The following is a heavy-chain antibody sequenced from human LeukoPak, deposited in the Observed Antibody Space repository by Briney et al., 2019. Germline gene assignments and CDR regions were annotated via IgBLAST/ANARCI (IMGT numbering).Heavy chain of an antibody. V-gene: IGHV1-46*01. CDR1: GYTFSSYY. CDR2: INPSGGST. CDR3: ARAFSPQPFDY. J-gene: IGHJ4*02. Sequence: ASVKVSCKASGYTFSSYYIHWVRQSPGQGLEWLGIINPSGGSTRYAEKFRGRVTMTRDTSTSTVSMELTSLRSDDTAMYCSARAFSPQPFDYSAQGTLLTVSS. D-gene: IGHD2/OR15-2a*01.